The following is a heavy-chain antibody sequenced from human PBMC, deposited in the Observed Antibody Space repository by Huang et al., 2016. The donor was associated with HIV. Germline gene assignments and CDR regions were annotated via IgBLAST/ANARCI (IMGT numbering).Heavy chain of an antibody. CDR2: INGVGNGT. CDR1: GFTFNNYG. CDR3: ARDSGPWLADVFDI. D-gene: IGHD6-19*01. J-gene: IGHJ3*02. Sequence: EVQLVESGGGVVQPGGSLRLSCTVSGFTFNNYGMHWAGQVSGKGRVWVARINGVGNGTRYVDSVKGRFTISRDNAKNTLRLKMNSRRDEDTGIYYCARDSGPWLADVFDIWGQGTSVIVS. V-gene: IGHV3-74*01.